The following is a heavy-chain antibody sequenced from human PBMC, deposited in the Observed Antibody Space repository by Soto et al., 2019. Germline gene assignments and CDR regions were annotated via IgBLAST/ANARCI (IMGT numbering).Heavy chain of an antibody. J-gene: IGHJ4*02. CDR2: INGGDANT. Sequence: GASVKVSCKASGYTFTSNAIHWMRQAPGQRLEWMGWINGGDANTQYSQNFQGRVTMSVDTSKSQFSLHLNSVTTADTAVYYCAFSWNALAVTTFDYWGQGIQVTVPQ. D-gene: IGHD4-17*01. CDR1: GYTFTSNA. V-gene: IGHV1-3*01. CDR3: AFSWNALAVTTFDY.